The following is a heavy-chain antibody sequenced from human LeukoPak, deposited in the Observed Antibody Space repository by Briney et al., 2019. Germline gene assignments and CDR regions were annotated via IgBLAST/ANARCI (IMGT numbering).Heavy chain of an antibody. D-gene: IGHD3-10*01. J-gene: IGHJ4*02. V-gene: IGHV4-59*02. CDR1: GGSVSDYY. CDR2: IYHTGST. Sequence: SETLSLTCTISGGSVSDYYWSWIRQSPGKGLEWIGYIYHTGSTSYSPSLKSRVTISVDTSKNQFSLKLSSVTAADTAVYYCARVSYYYGSGSYYNVYFDYWGQGTLVTVSS. CDR3: ARVSYYYGSGSYYNVYFDY.